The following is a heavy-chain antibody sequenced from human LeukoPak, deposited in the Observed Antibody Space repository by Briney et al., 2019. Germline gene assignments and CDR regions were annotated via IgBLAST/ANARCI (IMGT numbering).Heavy chain of an antibody. V-gene: IGHV3-48*01. D-gene: IGHD6-6*01. CDR3: TGGGAARPYY. Sequence: PGGSLRLSCAASGFTFSSYGMDWVRQAPGKGLEWVSYISSNSRTIDYANSVKGRFTISRDNAKNSLFLQMSSLRAEDTAMYYCTGGGAARPYYRGHGTLVTVSS. CDR2: ISSNSRTI. CDR1: GFTFSSYG. J-gene: IGHJ4*01.